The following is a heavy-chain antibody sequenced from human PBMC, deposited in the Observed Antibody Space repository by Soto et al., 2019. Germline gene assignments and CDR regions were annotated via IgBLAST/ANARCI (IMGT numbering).Heavy chain of an antibody. D-gene: IGHD6-19*01. CDR1: GFTFSSFS. J-gene: IGHJ4*02. CDR3: ARTTAVAGTPEFDY. Sequence: TGGSLRLSCVASGFTFSSFSLHWVRQAPGKGLEWLALISYDGSSKYNADSVKGRFTISRENSNNTLYLQLSSLRPEDTAVYYCARTTAVAGTPEFDYWGQGALVTVSS. CDR2: ISYDGSSK. V-gene: IGHV3-30-3*01.